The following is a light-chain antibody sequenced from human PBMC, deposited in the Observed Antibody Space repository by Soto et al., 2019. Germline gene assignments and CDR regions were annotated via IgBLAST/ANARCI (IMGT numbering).Light chain of an antibody. V-gene: IGKV3-15*01. CDR2: DVS. J-gene: IGKJ5*01. CDR1: QGVTTN. Sequence: EIVMTQSPATLSVSPGERATLSCRAGQGVTTNFAWYQQKSGQSPRLLIYDVSIRATGVPARFSGTGSETDFTLTISGLQSEDSAVYFCQQNNNWPFSFGQGTRLEIK. CDR3: QQNNNWPFS.